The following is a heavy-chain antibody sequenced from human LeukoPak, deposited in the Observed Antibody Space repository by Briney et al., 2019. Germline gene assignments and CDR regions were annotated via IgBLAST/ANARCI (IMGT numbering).Heavy chain of an antibody. D-gene: IGHD3-3*01. CDR2: ISAYNGNT. CDR3: ASRGSYDFWSGLYPGYYYYYMDV. CDR1: GYTFTSYG. V-gene: IGHV1-18*01. Sequence: ASVKVSCKTSGYTFTSYGITWVRQAPGQGLEWMGWISAYNGNTNYAQKLQGRVTMTTDTSTSTAYMELRSLRSDDTAVYYCASRGSYDFWSGLYPGYYYYYMDVWGKGTTVTVSS. J-gene: IGHJ6*03.